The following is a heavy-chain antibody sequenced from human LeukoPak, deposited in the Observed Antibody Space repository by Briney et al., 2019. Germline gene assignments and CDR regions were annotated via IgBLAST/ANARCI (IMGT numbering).Heavy chain of an antibody. V-gene: IGHV5-51*01. Sequence: HAESLKISSQASGYIFTHYWIGWVRQMPANRLQSMGIIYPADSDTTYSPSFHGQVTISADKSISTVYLQWSSLKASDTAMYYCARQSRDGSKTRGYYFDYWGQGTLVTVSS. CDR1: GYIFTHYW. J-gene: IGHJ4*02. D-gene: IGHD3-10*01. CDR2: IYPADSDT. CDR3: ARQSRDGSKTRGYYFDY.